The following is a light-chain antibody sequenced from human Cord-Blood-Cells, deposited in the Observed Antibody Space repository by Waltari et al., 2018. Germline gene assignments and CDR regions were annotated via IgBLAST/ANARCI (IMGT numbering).Light chain of an antibody. CDR1: SSNIGSNT. CDR2: SNN. J-gene: IGLJ3*02. Sequence: QSVLTQPPSASGTPGQRVTISCSGSSSNIGSNTVNWYQQLPGTAPKLLIYSNNQRPSGVPDGFPGSKSGTSASLAISGLQSEDEADYYCAAWDDSLNGWVFGGGTKLTVL. V-gene: IGLV1-44*01. CDR3: AAWDDSLNGWV.